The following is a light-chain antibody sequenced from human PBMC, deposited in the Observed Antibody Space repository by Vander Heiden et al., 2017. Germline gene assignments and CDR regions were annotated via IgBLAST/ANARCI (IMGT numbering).Light chain of an antibody. Sequence: QSVLTQPPSVSGAPGQRVTISCTGNSSNIGADYGVLWYQHLPGTAPTVLIYGNTNRPSGVPDRFSGSKSGTSASLAITGLLTEDEAIYYCQSYDSSVSAWVFGGGTKLSVL. CDR2: GNT. V-gene: IGLV1-40*01. J-gene: IGLJ2*01. CDR3: QSYDSSVSAWV. CDR1: SSNIGADYG.